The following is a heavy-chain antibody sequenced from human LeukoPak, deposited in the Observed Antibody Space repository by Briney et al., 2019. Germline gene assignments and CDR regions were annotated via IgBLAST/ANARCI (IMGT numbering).Heavy chain of an antibody. D-gene: IGHD6-13*01. CDR2: IDTSGST. J-gene: IGHJ3*02. V-gene: IGHV4-4*07. CDR1: GGSISSYY. Sequence: SETLSLTCTVSGGSISSYYWSWIRQPAGKGREWIGRIDTSGSTNNNPSLKSRVTMSVDTSKNQFSLKLSSVTAADTAVYYCARGAAAVGGAFDIWGQGTMVTVSS. CDR3: ARGAAAVGGAFDI.